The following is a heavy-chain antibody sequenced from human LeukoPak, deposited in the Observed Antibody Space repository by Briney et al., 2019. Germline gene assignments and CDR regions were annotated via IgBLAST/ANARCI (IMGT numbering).Heavy chain of an antibody. D-gene: IGHD2-15*01. V-gene: IGHV4-39*02. CDR3: AREIVVVVAATVGCWFDP. J-gene: IGHJ5*02. CDR2: IYYSGST. Sequence: SETLSLTCTVSGGSISSSSYYWGWIRQPPGKGLEWIGSIYYSGSTYYNPSLKSRVTISVDTSKNQFSLKLSSVTAADTAVYYCAREIVVVVAATVGCWFDPWGQGTLVTVSS. CDR1: GGSISSSSYY.